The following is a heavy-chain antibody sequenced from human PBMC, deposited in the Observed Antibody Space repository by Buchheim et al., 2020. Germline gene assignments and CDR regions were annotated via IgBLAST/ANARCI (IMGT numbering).Heavy chain of an antibody. CDR3: ARNEAYYDRSGYFLY. J-gene: IGHJ4*02. CDR1: GFTFSNYN. D-gene: IGHD3-22*01. CDR2: ISGSSSHI. V-gene: IGHV3-21*01. Sequence: EVQLMESGGGLVNPGGSLRPACAASGFTFSNYNIHWFRQAPGKGLEWVSSISGSSSHIYHADSLRGRITISRDNAKNSLYLHMNSLSAEDTAVYYCARNEAYYDRSGYFLYWGQGT.